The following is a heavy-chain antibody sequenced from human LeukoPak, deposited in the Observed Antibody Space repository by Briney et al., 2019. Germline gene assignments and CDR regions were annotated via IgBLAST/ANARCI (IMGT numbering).Heavy chain of an antibody. D-gene: IGHD5-18*01. Sequence: SETLSLTCTVSGGSISSYYWSWIRQPPGKGLEWIGYIYYSGSTNYNLSLKSRVTISVDTSKNQFSLKLSSVTAADTAVYYCARAPRGYSYGNFDYWGQGTLVTVSS. CDR3: ARAPRGYSYGNFDY. J-gene: IGHJ4*02. V-gene: IGHV4-59*01. CDR2: IYYSGST. CDR1: GGSISSYY.